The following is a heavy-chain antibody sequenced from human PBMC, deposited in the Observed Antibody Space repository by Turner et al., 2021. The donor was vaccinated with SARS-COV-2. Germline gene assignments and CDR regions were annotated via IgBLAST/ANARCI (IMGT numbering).Heavy chain of an antibody. CDR1: GYTSSGYY. V-gene: IGHV1-2*02. D-gene: IGHD3-3*01. Sequence: QVQLVQHGAAVKKPGASVKVSCKAAGYTSSGYYMHGVRQAPGQGLEWMGWINPNSGGTNYAQKFQGRVTMTSDTAISTAYMELSRLRSDDTAVYYCARGPRGYDFWSGYPNWFDPWGQGTLVTVSS. CDR2: INPNSGGT. J-gene: IGHJ5*02. CDR3: ARGPRGYDFWSGYPNWFDP.